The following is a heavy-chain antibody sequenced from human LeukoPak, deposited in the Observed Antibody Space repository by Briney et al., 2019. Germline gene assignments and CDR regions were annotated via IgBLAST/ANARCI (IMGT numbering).Heavy chain of an antibody. CDR2: IYYSGST. CDR3: ARRIAARLPYYYYYYMDV. D-gene: IGHD6-6*01. CDR1: GGSISSYY. J-gene: IGHJ6*03. V-gene: IGHV4-59*01. Sequence: PSETLSLTCTVSGGSISSYYWSWIRQPPGKGLEWIGYIYYSGSTNYNPSLKSRVTISVDTSKNQSSLKLSSVTAADTAVYYCARRIAARLPYYYYYYMDVWGKGTTVTVSS.